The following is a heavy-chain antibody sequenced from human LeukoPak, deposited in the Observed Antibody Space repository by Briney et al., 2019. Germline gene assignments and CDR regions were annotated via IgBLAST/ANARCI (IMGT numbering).Heavy chain of an antibody. D-gene: IGHD3-10*01. J-gene: IGHJ4*02. CDR3: ATNYYGRFDY. V-gene: IGHV3-7*05. CDR1: GFTFTHFW. CDR2: IKTDGSEK. Sequence: GGSLRLSCAASGFTFTHFWMTWVRQAPGKGLEWVAKIKTDGSEKHYVDSVNGRLTISRDNAKNSLSLEMNSLRDEDTAVYYCATNYYGRFDYWGQGTLVTVSS.